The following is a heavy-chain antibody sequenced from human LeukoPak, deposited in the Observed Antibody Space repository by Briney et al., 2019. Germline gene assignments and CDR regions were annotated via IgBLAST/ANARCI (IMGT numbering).Heavy chain of an antibody. CDR1: GYTFTSYD. V-gene: IGHV1-8*01. Sequence: ASVKVSCKASGYTFTSYDINWVRQATGQGLEWMGWMNPNSGNTGYAQKFQGRVTMTRNTSISTAYMELSSLRSEDTAVYYCARLYSLLTMLRGVMHYYYYGMDVWGQGTTVTVSS. CDR2: MNPNSGNT. CDR3: ARLYSLLTMLRGVMHYYYYGMDV. J-gene: IGHJ6*02. D-gene: IGHD3-10*01.